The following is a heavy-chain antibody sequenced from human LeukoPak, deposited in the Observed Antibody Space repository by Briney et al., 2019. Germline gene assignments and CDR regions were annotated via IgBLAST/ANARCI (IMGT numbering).Heavy chain of an antibody. CDR2: IRYDGSNK. D-gene: IGHD3-9*01. Sequence: GGSLRLSCAASGFTFSSYGMHWVRQAPGKGLEWVAFIRYDGSNKYYADSVKGRFTISRDNSKNTLYLQMYSLRAEDTAVYYCAKDHRYYDILTPYYFDYWGQGTLVTVSS. V-gene: IGHV3-30*02. CDR3: AKDHRYYDILTPYYFDY. J-gene: IGHJ4*02. CDR1: GFTFSSYG.